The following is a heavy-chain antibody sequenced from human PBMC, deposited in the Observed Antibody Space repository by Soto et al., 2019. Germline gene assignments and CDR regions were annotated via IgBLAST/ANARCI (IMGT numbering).Heavy chain of an antibody. J-gene: IGHJ6*03. V-gene: IGHV4-39*01. CDR3: AGLGDRLNYYYVDV. CDR2: IYYIGST. CDR1: GGPISSSNHY. D-gene: IGHD3-16*01. Sequence: QLQLQESGPGLVKPAETLSVTCTVSGGPISSSNHYWGWIRQPPGKGLEWIGSIYYIGSTYYNPSVQSRVTISVDTSKNQFSLKVRSVTAADTAVYFCAGLGDRLNYYYVDVWGKGTTVTVSS.